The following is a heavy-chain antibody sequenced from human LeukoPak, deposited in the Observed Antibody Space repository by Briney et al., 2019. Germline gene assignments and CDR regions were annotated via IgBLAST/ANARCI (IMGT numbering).Heavy chain of an antibody. D-gene: IGHD3-16*02. J-gene: IGHJ4*02. CDR1: GFNLSDFC. V-gene: IGHV3-7*01. Sequence: TGGSLRLSCAASGFNLSDFCMSWVRQAPGKGLEWVANIKYDGSNKYYVDSVKGRFTISRDNAKNSLCLQMNSLRAEDTALYYCARGGYDETACYNWGQGTLVTVSS. CDR2: IKYDGSNK. CDR3: ARGGYDETACYN.